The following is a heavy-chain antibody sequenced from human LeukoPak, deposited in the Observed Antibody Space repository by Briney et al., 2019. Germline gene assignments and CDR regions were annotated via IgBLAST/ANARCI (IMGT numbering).Heavy chain of an antibody. Sequence: GGSLRLSCAASGFTFSSYWMHRVRQAPGKGLVWVSRINSDGISTSYADSVKGRFTISRDNAKNTLNLQMNSLRAEDTAVYYCARDLGQYYDTSDNWFDPWGQGTLVTVSS. CDR1: GFTFSSYW. J-gene: IGHJ5*02. CDR2: INSDGIST. V-gene: IGHV3-74*01. D-gene: IGHD3-22*01. CDR3: ARDLGQYYDTSDNWFDP.